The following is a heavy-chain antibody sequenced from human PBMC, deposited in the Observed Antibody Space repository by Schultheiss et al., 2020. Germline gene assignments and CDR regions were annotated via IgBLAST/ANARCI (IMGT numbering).Heavy chain of an antibody. CDR3: ARRVVATIISNWFDR. CDR1: GGSISSSSYY. J-gene: IGHJ5*02. D-gene: IGHD5-12*01. Sequence: SQTLSLTCTVSGGSISSSSYYWGWIRQPPGKGLEWIGSIYYSGSTYYNPSLKSRVTISVDTSKNQFSLKLSSVTAADTAVYYCARRVVATIISNWFDRWGQGALVNVYS. CDR2: IYYSGST. V-gene: IGHV4-39*01.